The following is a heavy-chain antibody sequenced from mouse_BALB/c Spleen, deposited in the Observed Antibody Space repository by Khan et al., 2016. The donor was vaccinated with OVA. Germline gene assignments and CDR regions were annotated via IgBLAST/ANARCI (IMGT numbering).Heavy chain of an antibody. V-gene: IGHV2-9*02. Sequence: VELVESGPGLVAPSQSLSITCTVSGFSLTSYGVHWVRQPPGKGLAWLGVIWPGGSTNYNSDLMSRLSISKDNSKSQVFLKMNSLQTDDTSMYYCARYYGNYGWYFDVWGAGTTVTVSS. CDR2: IWPGGST. CDR1: GFSLTSYG. CDR3: ARYYGNYGWYFDV. D-gene: IGHD2-1*01. J-gene: IGHJ1*01.